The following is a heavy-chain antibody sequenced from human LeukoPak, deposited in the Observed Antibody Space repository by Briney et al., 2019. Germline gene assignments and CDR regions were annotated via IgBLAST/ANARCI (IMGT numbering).Heavy chain of an antibody. Sequence: SVKVSCKASGGTFSSYAISWERQAPGQGLEWMGGIIPIFGTANYAQKFQGRVTITADESTSTAYMELSSLRSEDTAVYYCATEGIPTMPDPHPVAFDIWGPGTMVTVSS. CDR3: ATEGIPTMPDPHPVAFDI. D-gene: IGHD2-2*01. CDR1: GGTFSSYA. V-gene: IGHV1-69*13. CDR2: IIPIFGTA. J-gene: IGHJ3*02.